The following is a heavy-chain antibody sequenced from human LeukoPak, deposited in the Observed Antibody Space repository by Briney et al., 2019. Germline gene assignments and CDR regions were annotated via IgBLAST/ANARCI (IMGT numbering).Heavy chain of an antibody. Sequence: GASVKVSCKASGGTFSSYAISWVRQAPGQGLEWMGGIIPIFGTANYAQKFQGRVTITADESTSTAYMELSSLRSEDTAVYYCAIVVVPAAPFDYWGQGTLVTVSS. J-gene: IGHJ4*02. V-gene: IGHV1-69*01. CDR2: IIPIFGTA. CDR1: GGTFSSYA. CDR3: AIVVVPAAPFDY. D-gene: IGHD2-2*01.